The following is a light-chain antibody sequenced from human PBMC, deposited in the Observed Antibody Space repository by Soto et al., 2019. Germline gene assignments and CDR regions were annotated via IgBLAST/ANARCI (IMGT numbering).Light chain of an antibody. CDR1: QSVSSI. CDR3: QQYNYWPRT. Sequence: EIVMTQSPATLSVSPGERATLSCRASQSVSSILAWYQQKPGQAPRLRIYGASTTATGIPARFSGSGSGTEFTLTISSLQSEDFAVYYCQQYNYWPRTFGQGTKVEIK. CDR2: GAS. V-gene: IGKV3-15*01. J-gene: IGKJ1*01.